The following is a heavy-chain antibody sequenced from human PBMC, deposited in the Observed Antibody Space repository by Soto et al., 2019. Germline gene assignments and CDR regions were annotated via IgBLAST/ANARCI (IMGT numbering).Heavy chain of an antibody. CDR3: ARGRTAAAGPNFDY. CDR2: INHSGST. CDR1: GGSISGYY. J-gene: IGHJ4*02. D-gene: IGHD6-13*01. V-gene: IGHV4-34*01. Sequence: SETLSLTCTVSGGSISGYYWSWIRQPPGKGLEWIGEINHSGSTNYNPSLKSRVTISVDTSKNQFSLKLSSVTAADTAVYYCARGRTAAAGPNFDYWGQGTLVTVSS.